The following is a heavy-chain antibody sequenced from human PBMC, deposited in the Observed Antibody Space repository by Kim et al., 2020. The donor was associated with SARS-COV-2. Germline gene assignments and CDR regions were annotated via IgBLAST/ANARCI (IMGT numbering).Heavy chain of an antibody. V-gene: IGHV3-9*01. CDR3: AKDIRAYDYVWGSYRYTGVAAFDI. D-gene: IGHD3-16*02. CDR2: ISWNSGSI. CDR1: GFTFDDYA. Sequence: GGSLRLSCAASGFTFDDYAMHWVRQAPGKGLEWVSGISWNSGSIGYADSVKGRFTISRDNAKNSLYLQMNSLRAEDTALYYCAKDIRAYDYVWGSYRYTGVAAFDIWGQGTMVTVSS. J-gene: IGHJ3*02.